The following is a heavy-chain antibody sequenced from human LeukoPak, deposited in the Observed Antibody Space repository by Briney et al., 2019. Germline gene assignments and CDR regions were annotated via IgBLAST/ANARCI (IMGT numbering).Heavy chain of an antibody. D-gene: IGHD6-13*01. J-gene: IGHJ6*02. V-gene: IGHV4-59*12. Sequence: SGTLSLTCTVSGGSISSYYWSWIRQPPGKGLEWVSYIYYSGSTNYNPSLKSRVTISVDTSKNQFSLKLSSVTAADTAVYYCARDLIAAAGDYYYYGMDVWGQGTTVTVSS. CDR3: ARDLIAAAGDYYYYGMDV. CDR2: IYYSGST. CDR1: GGSISSYY.